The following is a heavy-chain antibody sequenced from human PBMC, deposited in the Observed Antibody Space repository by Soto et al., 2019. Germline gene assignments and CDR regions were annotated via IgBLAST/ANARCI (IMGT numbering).Heavy chain of an antibody. CDR3: AKDFSSRPPYFFDY. D-gene: IGHD3-10*01. Sequence: GGSLRLSCAASGRTLSRYVMHWVRQAPGKGLEWVAVISFDGNNEYYADSVKGRFTISRDNSKNTLYLQMNSLRTEDTAVYYCAKDFSSRPPYFFDYWGHGTLVTVSS. CDR2: ISFDGNNE. V-gene: IGHV3-30*18. J-gene: IGHJ4*01. CDR1: GRTLSRYV.